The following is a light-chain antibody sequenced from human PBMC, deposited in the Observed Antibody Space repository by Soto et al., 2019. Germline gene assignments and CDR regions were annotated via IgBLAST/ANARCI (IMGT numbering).Light chain of an antibody. CDR1: SSDVGGYNY. Sequence: QSVLTQPASVSGSPGQSITISCAGTSSDVGGYNYVSWYQHHPGKAPKLMIFDVSNRTSGFSNRFSGSKSGNTASLTISGLQAEDEADYYCGSYTSSSTPVFGGGTKLTVL. CDR2: DVS. CDR3: GSYTSSSTPV. J-gene: IGLJ3*02. V-gene: IGLV2-14*03.